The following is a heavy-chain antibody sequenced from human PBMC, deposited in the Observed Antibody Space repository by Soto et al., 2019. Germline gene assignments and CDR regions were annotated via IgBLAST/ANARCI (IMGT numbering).Heavy chain of an antibody. CDR3: ARGIAAEGVYYYYYYGMDV. D-gene: IGHD6-13*01. CDR2: IYYSGST. Sequence: SETLSLTCTVSGGSISSSSYYWGWIRQPPGKGLEWIGSIYYSGSTYYNPSLKSRVTISVDTSKNQFSLKLSSVTAADTAVYYCARGIAAEGVYYYYYYGMDVWGQRTTVTVPS. CDR1: GGSISSSSYY. V-gene: IGHV4-39*01. J-gene: IGHJ6*02.